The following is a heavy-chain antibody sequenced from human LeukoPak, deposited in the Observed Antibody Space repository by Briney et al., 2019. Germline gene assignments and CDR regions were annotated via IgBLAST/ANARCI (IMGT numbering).Heavy chain of an antibody. V-gene: IGHV3-74*01. D-gene: IGHD3-3*01. CDR2: IDNDGHGI. CDR3: AGGGWDPSFGVVTHIDA. J-gene: IGHJ6*03. CDR1: GFTFSGYW. Sequence: GGSLRLSCVTSGFTFSGYWMHWVRQGPEKGLELVSRIDNDGHGIIYADSVKGRFTTSRDNVKNTLYPQMNSLRVEDTAVYCAAGGGWDPSFGVVTHIDAWGKGTTVVVS.